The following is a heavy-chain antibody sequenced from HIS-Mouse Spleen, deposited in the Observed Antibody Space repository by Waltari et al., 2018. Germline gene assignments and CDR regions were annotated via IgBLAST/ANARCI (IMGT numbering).Heavy chain of an antibody. J-gene: IGHJ4*02. CDR3: AKASSGWLDY. V-gene: IGHV3-30*18. Sequence: QVQLVESGGGVVQPGRSLRPSCAASGFPFSSHCMHWVRQAPGKGLEWVAVISYDGSNKYYADSVKGRFTISRDNSKNTLYLQMNSLRAEDTAVYYCAKASSGWLDYWGQGTLVTVSS. CDR1: GFPFSSHC. D-gene: IGHD6-19*01. CDR2: ISYDGSNK.